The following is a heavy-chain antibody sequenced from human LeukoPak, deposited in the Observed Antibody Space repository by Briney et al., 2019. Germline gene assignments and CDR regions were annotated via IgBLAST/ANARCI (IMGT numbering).Heavy chain of an antibody. CDR2: IKQDGSEK. CDR3: ANSFGIAAPFGYFDY. V-gene: IGHV3-7*01. D-gene: IGHD2-15*01. Sequence: GGSLRLSCAASGFTFNTYGMHWVRQAPGKGLEWVANIKQDGSEKYYVDSVKGRFTISRDNARNSLYLQMNSLRAEDTAVYYCANSFGIAAPFGYFDYWGQGTLVTVSS. CDR1: GFTFNTYG. J-gene: IGHJ4*02.